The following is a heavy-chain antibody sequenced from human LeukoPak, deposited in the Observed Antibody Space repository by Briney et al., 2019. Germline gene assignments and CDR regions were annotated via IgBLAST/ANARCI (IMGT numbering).Heavy chain of an antibody. CDR3: ASQGDGYSTH. J-gene: IGHJ4*02. CDR2: ISGSSNYI. Sequence: GGSLRLSCAASGFTFSSYTMNWVRQAPGKGLEWVSSISGSSNYIYYANSVKGRFTVSRDNAKNSLYLQMNSLRAEDTAVYYCASQGDGYSTHWGQGTLVTVPS. D-gene: IGHD5-24*01. CDR1: GFTFSSYT. V-gene: IGHV3-21*01.